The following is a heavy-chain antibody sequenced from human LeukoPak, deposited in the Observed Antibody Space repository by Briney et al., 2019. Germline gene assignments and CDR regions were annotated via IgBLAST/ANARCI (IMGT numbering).Heavy chain of an antibody. Sequence: SETLSLTCTVSGYSISSGYYWGWIRQPPGKGLEWIGSIYHSGSTYYNPSLKSRVTISVDTSKNQFSLKLSSVTAADTAVYYCASISGSKDYWGQGTLVTVSS. CDR1: GYSISSGYY. CDR3: ASISGSKDY. D-gene: IGHD1-26*01. CDR2: IYHSGST. V-gene: IGHV4-38-2*02. J-gene: IGHJ4*02.